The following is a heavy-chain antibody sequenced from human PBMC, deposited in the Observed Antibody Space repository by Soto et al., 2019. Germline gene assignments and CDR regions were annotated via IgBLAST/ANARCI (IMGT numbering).Heavy chain of an antibody. V-gene: IGHV4-61*01. CDR2: IYYSGST. Sequence: SETLSLTCTVSGGSVSSGSYYWSWIRQPPGKGLEWIGYIYYSGSTNYNPSLKSRVTISVDTSKNQFSLKLSSVTAADTAVYYCARSTASSSPDFDYWGQGTLVTVSS. D-gene: IGHD6-6*01. CDR3: ARSTASSSPDFDY. CDR1: GGSVSSGSYY. J-gene: IGHJ4*02.